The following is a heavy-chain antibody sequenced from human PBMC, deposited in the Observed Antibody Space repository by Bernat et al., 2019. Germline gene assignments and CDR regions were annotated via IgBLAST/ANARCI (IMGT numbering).Heavy chain of an antibody. CDR2: ISAYNGNT. CDR1: GYTFTSYG. V-gene: IGHV1-18*01. Sequence: QVQLVQSGAEVKKPGASVKVSCKASGYTFTSYGISWVRQAPGHGLEWMGWISAYNGNTNYAQKLQSRGTMTTDTSTSTAYMALRRLRSDDTAVYYCAREHDYSNYFDYWGQGTLVTVSS. D-gene: IGHD4-11*01. J-gene: IGHJ4*02. CDR3: AREHDYSNYFDY.